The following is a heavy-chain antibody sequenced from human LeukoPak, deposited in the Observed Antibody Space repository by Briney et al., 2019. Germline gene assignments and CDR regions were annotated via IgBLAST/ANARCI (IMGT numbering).Heavy chain of an antibody. D-gene: IGHD5-12*01. Sequence: GGSLRLSCAASGFTFSSYGMHWVRQAPGKGLEWVGVIWYDGSNKYYADSVKGRFTISRDNSKNTLYLQMNSLRAEDTAVYYCARDSNGYEPTILDYWGQGTLVTVSS. CDR2: IWYDGSNK. V-gene: IGHV3-33*01. CDR1: GFTFSSYG. J-gene: IGHJ4*02. CDR3: ARDSNGYEPTILDY.